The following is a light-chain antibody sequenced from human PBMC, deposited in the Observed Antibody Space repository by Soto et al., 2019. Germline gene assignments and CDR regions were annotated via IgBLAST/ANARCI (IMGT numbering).Light chain of an antibody. V-gene: IGKV3-20*01. CDR3: QQYGSSPPWT. CDR1: QSVSSSY. Sequence: VLTQSPGTLSLSPGDRATLSCRGSQSVSSSYLAWYQQKPGQAPRLLIYGASSRATGIPDRFSGSGSGTDFTLTISRLEPEDFAVYYCQQYGSSPPWTCGQGTKVDIK. J-gene: IGKJ1*01. CDR2: GAS.